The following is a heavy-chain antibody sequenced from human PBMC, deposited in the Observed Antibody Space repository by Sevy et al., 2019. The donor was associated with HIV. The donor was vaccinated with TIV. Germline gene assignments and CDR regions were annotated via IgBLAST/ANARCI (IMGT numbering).Heavy chain of an antibody. CDR1: GDSVSSNSAA. V-gene: IGHV6-1*01. Sequence: KQSQTLSLTCAISGDSVSSNSAAWNWIRQSPSRGLEWLGRTYYRSKWYNDYAVSVKSRITINPDTSKNQFCLQLNSVTPEDTALSYCARDRWELLHNYFDYWGQGTLVTVSS. D-gene: IGHD1-26*01. CDR3: ARDRWELLHNYFDY. J-gene: IGHJ4*02. CDR2: TYYRSKWYN.